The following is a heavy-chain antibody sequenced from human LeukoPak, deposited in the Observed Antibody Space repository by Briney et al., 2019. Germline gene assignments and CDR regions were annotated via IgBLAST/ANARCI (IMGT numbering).Heavy chain of an antibody. D-gene: IGHD3-10*01. V-gene: IGHV3-48*01. CDR1: GFTFSSYN. J-gene: IGHJ4*02. CDR3: ARDLWFGETLDY. CDR2: ISYSSRAR. Sequence: GGSLRLSCAASGFTFSSYNMNWVRQAPGKGLEWVSSISYSSRARYYADSVKGRFTISRDNFKDSLYLQMNSLRAEDTAVYYCARDLWFGETLDYWGQGTLVTVSS.